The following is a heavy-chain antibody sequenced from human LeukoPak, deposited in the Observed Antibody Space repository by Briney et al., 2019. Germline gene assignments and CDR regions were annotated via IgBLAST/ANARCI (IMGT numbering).Heavy chain of an antibody. CDR1: GYSISSGYY. CDR3: ARDDALAAAGMAYYYYMDV. CDR2: IYHSGST. J-gene: IGHJ6*03. Sequence: SETLSLTCAVSGYSISSGYYWGWIRQPPGKGLEWIGSIYHSGSTYYNPSLKSRVTISVDTSKNQFSLKLSSVTAADTAVYYCARDDALAAAGMAYYYYMDVWGKGTTVTVSS. V-gene: IGHV4-38-2*02. D-gene: IGHD6-13*01.